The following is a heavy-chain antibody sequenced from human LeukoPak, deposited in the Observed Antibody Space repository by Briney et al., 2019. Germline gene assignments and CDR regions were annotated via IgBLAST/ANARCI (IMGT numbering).Heavy chain of an antibody. V-gene: IGHV1-18*01. D-gene: IGHD3-10*01. CDR3: ARDLDGSGSYYTDY. Sequence: ASVKVSCKASGFTFTSYGINWVRQAPGQGREWMGWISAYNGNTNYAQNLQGRVTMTTDTSTSTAYMELRSLRSDDTAVYYCARDLDGSGSYYTDYWGQGILVTVSS. CDR1: GFTFTSYG. CDR2: ISAYNGNT. J-gene: IGHJ4*02.